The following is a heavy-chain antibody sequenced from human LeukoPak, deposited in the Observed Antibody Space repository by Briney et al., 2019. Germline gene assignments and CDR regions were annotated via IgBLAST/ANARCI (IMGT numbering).Heavy chain of an antibody. CDR3: AYYCSSTSCP. V-gene: IGHV3-48*04. CDR1: GFTFSSYA. J-gene: IGHJ5*02. CDR2: ISSSSSTI. Sequence: GGSLRLSCAASGFTFSSYAMSWVRQAPGKGLEWVSYISSSSSTIYYADSVKGRFTISRDNAKNSLYLQMNSLRAEDTAVCYCAYYCSSTSCPWGQGTLVTVSS. D-gene: IGHD2-2*01.